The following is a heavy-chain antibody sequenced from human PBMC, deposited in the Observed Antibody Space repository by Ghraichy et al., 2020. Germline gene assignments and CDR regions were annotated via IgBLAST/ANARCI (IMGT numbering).Heavy chain of an antibody. Sequence: GALRLSCAASGFTFSIYSMNWVRQAPGKGLEWVSYIRSSSRTINYADSVKGRFTISRDNAKNSLYLQMNSLTDEDTAVYYCARDMAERAIDYWGQGTLVTVSS. D-gene: IGHD5-24*01. J-gene: IGHJ4*02. CDR1: GFTFSIYS. CDR3: ARDMAERAIDY. CDR2: IRSSSRTI. V-gene: IGHV3-48*02.